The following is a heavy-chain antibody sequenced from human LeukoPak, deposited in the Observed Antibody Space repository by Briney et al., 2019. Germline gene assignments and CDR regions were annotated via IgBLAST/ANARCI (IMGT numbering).Heavy chain of an antibody. CDR3: ARDQGYCGGDCRDAFDI. CDR1: GCTFTSYG. CDR2: ISAYNGNT. D-gene: IGHD2-21*02. J-gene: IGHJ3*02. V-gene: IGHV1-18*01. Sequence: ASVKVSCKASGCTFTSYGISWVRQAPGQGLEWMGWISAYNGNTNYAQKLQGRVTMTTDTSTSTAYMELRSLRSDDTAVYYCARDQGYCGGDCRDAFDIWGQGTMVTVSS.